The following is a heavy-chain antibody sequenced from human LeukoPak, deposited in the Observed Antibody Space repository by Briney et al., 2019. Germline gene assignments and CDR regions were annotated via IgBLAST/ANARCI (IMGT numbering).Heavy chain of an antibody. Sequence: GGSLRLSCAASGFTFSSYAMSWVRQAPGKGLEWVSAISGSGGSTYYADSVKGRFTISRDDAKNSLYLQMTSLRAEDTALYYCVRDHNWAFDYWGQGTLVTVSS. CDR3: VRDHNWAFDY. CDR1: GFTFSSYA. V-gene: IGHV3-23*01. J-gene: IGHJ4*02. D-gene: IGHD1-1*01. CDR2: ISGSGGST.